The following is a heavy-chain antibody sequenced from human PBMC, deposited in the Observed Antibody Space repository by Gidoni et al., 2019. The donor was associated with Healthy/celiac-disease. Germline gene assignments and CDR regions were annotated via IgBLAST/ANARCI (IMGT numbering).Heavy chain of an antibody. Sequence: SFTCAVSGGSISSSNWWGWVGQPPGKGLEWIGKIYHSGSTNYNPSLKSGITITVDKSKNQFSLKLSSVTTADTAVDYCARNSPTYDYYGMDVWGQGTTVTVSS. D-gene: IGHD6-13*01. CDR2: IYHSGST. J-gene: IGHJ6*02. CDR1: GGSISSSNW. V-gene: IGHV4-4*02. CDR3: ARNSPTYDYYGMDV.